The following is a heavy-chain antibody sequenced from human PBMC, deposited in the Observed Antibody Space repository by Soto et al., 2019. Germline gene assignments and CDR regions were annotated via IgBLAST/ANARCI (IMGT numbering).Heavy chain of an antibody. CDR3: ARTLYYYDDMYYYYYGVDV. CDR1: GYSFTSYW. D-gene: IGHD3-22*01. V-gene: IGHV5-51*01. J-gene: IGHJ6*02. Sequence: GESLKIPCKGSGYSFTSYWIGWVRQMPGKGLEWMGIIYPGDSDTRYSPSFQGQVTISADKSISTAYLQWSSLKASDTAMYYCARTLYYYDDMYYYYYGVDVWGQGTTVTVSS. CDR2: IYPGDSDT.